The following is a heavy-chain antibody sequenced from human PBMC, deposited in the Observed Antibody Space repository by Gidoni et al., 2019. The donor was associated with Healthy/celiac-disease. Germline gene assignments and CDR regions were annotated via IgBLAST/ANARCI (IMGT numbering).Heavy chain of an antibody. CDR1: GGTFSSSA. CDR2: IIPILGTA. V-gene: IGHV1-69*01. Sequence: QVQLVQSGAEVKTPGSSVKVSCKASGGTFSSSAISWVRQAPGQGLEWMGGIIPILGTANYAQKFQGRVTITADESTSTAYMELSSLRSEDTAVYYCARSNCSGGSCYWARRENNWFDPWGQGTLVTVSS. CDR3: ARSNCSGGSCYWARRENNWFDP. D-gene: IGHD2-15*01. J-gene: IGHJ5*02.